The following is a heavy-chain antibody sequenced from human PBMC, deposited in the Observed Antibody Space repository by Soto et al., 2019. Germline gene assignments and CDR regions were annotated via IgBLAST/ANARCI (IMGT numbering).Heavy chain of an antibody. D-gene: IGHD3-10*01. CDR1: GYTFTGYY. CDR3: ARDLRPAYYYGSGSYY. V-gene: IGHV1-2*02. J-gene: IGHJ4*02. Sequence: GASVKVSCKASGYTFTGYYMHWVRQAPGQGLEWMGWINPNSGGTNYAQKFQGRVTMTRDTSISTAYMELSGLRSDDTAVYYCARDLRPAYYYGSGSYYWGQGTLVTVSS. CDR2: INPNSGGT.